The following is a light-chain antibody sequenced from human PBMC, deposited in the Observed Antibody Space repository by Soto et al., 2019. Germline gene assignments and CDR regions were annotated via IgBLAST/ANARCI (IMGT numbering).Light chain of an antibody. CDR3: QQYDDYSFT. Sequence: DIQMTQSPSTLSASVGDRVTITCRASQSIVSWLAWYQQKPGKAPKLLIYKASTLESGVPSRFSGSGSGTEFTLTISSLPPDDFETYYCQQYDDYSFTFGQGTKLEIK. J-gene: IGKJ2*01. V-gene: IGKV1-5*03. CDR2: KAS. CDR1: QSIVSW.